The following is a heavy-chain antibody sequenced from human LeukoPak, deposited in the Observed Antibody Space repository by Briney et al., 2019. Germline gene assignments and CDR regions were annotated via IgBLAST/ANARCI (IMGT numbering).Heavy chain of an antibody. D-gene: IGHD5-18*01. J-gene: IGHJ4*02. CDR3: ARDKRHSYGRYFDH. Sequence: PSETLSLTCSVSGDSISTYHWNWIRKPPGKGLEWIGYMQSTGNSNYNPSLKSRVSMSVETSKDRIVLNLSSVTAADTAVYYCARDKRHSYGRYFDHWGQGWLVTVSS. CDR1: GDSISTYH. V-gene: IGHV4-59*01. CDR2: MQSTGNS.